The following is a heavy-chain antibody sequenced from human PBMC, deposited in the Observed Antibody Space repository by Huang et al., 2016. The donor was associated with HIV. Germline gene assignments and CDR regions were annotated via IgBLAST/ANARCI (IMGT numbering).Heavy chain of an antibody. Sequence: QVQLQESGPGLVKPSETLSLTCTVSGGSVSSHYWSWIRQPPEKGLEWIGKFYYSGNYNPSLKSGGTISVDTSNNQFSLKLSSVTAADTAVYYCARTSHYDFWSGHHWFDPWGQGTLVTVSS. CDR3: ARTSHYDFWSGHHWFDP. J-gene: IGHJ5*02. V-gene: IGHV4-59*02. D-gene: IGHD3-3*01. CDR1: GGSVSSHY. CDR2: FYYSG.